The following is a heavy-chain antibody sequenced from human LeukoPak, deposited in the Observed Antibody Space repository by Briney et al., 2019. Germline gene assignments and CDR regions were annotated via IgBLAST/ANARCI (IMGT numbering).Heavy chain of an antibody. Sequence: GGSLRLSCAASGFTFNSYAMTWVRQAPGKGLGWVSTISGTGGSIYYSDSVKGRFTISRDNSKDTLYLQMNSLRAEDTALYYCAKEATVVRGPQDYWGQGTLVIASS. J-gene: IGHJ4*02. D-gene: IGHD3-10*01. CDR3: AKEATVVRGPQDY. CDR1: GFTFNSYA. V-gene: IGHV3-23*01. CDR2: ISGTGGSI.